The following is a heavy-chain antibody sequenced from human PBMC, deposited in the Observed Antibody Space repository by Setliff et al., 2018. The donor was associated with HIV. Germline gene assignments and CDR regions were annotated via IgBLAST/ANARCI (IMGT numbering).Heavy chain of an antibody. CDR1: GFTFEDYG. V-gene: IGHV3-20*04. D-gene: IGHD4-17*01. CDR2: ISWSGGGT. Sequence: PGGSLRLSCAASGFTFEDYGMSWVRQVPGKGLEWVSGISWSGGGTGYADSVKGRFTISRDNAKNSLYLQMNSLRAADTAMYYCARPGGSYGDYGWYLRFWGQGTLVTVSS. J-gene: IGHJ4*02. CDR3: ARPGGSYGDYGWYLRF.